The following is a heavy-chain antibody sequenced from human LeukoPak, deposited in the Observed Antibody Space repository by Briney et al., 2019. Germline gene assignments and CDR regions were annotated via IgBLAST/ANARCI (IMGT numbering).Heavy chain of an antibody. V-gene: IGHV4-39*07. CDR2: IYYSGST. J-gene: IGHJ4*02. CDR3: AREGPYDSSGYYTLDY. CDR1: GGSISSSSYY. Sequence: SETLSLTCTVSGGSISSSSYYWGWIRQPPGKGLERLGSIYYSGSTYYNPSLKSRVTISVDTSKNQFSLKLSSVTAADTAVYYCAREGPYDSSGYYTLDYWGQGTLVTVSS. D-gene: IGHD3-22*01.